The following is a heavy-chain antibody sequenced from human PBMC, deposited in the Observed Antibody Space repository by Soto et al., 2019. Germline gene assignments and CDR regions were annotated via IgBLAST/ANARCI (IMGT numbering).Heavy chain of an antibody. J-gene: IGHJ4*02. CDR1: GYIFTSYW. D-gene: IGHD5-12*01. V-gene: IGHV1-46*01. Sequence: QVQLVQSGAEVKRPGDSVTVSCKTSGYIFTSYWIHWVRQAPGQGREWMGLIKPSGGSTTYAQKFQGRVTMTRDTPTSTVYMELRSLKSEDTAVYYCARVEGYSADERDWGQGTLVTVSS. CDR2: IKPSGGST. CDR3: ARVEGYSADERD.